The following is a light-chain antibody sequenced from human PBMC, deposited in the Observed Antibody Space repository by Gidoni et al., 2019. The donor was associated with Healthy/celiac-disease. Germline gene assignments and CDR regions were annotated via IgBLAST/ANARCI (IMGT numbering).Light chain of an antibody. V-gene: IGKV4-1*01. J-gene: IGKJ1*01. Sequence: DLVMTQSPDSLDVSLGERATINCKSSQSVLYSSNNRNYLAWYQQKPGQPPKLLIYWASTRESGVPDRFSGSGSGTDFTLTISSLQAEDVAVYYCQQYYSTPPTFGQGTKVEIK. CDR3: QQYYSTPPT. CDR2: WAS. CDR1: QSVLYSSNNRNY.